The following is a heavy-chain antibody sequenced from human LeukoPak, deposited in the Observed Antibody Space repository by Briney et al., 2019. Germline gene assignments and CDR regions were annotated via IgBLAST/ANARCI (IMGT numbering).Heavy chain of an antibody. V-gene: IGHV3-33*01. CDR2: IWYDGSNK. D-gene: IGHD3-10*01. CDR3: ARSEADMVRGVIPFDY. Sequence: GRSLRLSCAASGFTFSSYGMHWVRQAPGKGLEWVAVIWYDGSNKYYADSVKGRFTISRDNSKNTLYLQMNSLRAEDTAVYYCARSEADMVRGVIPFDYWGQGTLVTVSS. CDR1: GFTFSSYG. J-gene: IGHJ4*02.